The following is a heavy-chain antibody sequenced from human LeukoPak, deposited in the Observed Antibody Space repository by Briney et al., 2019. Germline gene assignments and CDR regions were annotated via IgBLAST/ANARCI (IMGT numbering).Heavy chain of an antibody. D-gene: IGHD3-3*01. J-gene: IGHJ4*02. CDR3: AKDRQTITIFGVVNTPRANFDY. CDR2: IRYDGSNK. CDR1: GFSFSRYD. V-gene: IGHV3-30*02. Sequence: SGGSLRLSCAASGFSFSRYDIHWVRPAPGKGLEWVAFIRYDGSNKNYADSVKGRFTISRDNFMSTVYLQMNSLRAEDTAVYYCAKDRQTITIFGVVNTPRANFDYWGQGTLVTVSS.